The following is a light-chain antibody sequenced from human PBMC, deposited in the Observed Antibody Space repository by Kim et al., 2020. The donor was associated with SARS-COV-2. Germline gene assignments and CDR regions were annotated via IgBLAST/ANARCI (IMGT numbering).Light chain of an antibody. V-gene: IGLV2-8*01. CDR3: SSFAGSNNPVV. CDR2: EVN. J-gene: IGLJ2*01. CDR1: SSDVGGYNY. Sequence: QSALTQPPSASGSPGQSVTISCTGTSSDVGGYNYVSWYQQHPGKAPKFIIYEVNKRSSGVPDRFSGSKSGNTASLTVSGLQAEDEADYYCSSFAGSNNPVVFGGGTQLTVL.